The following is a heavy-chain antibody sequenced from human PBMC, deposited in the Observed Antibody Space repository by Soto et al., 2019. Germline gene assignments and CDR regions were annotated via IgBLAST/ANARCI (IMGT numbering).Heavy chain of an antibody. CDR3: ARDWGAPGRGSALGYYFHLGMDV. V-gene: IGHV3-7*05. CDR2: IKDDGSEA. Sequence: EVQLVESGGGWVQPGGCLRLSCAASGFTFSTYWMNLVRQAPVKGLQCVANIKDDGSEAYYVDSVKGRFTISRDNAKNSLYLDMNSLRGEDTAVYYCARDWGAPGRGSALGYYFHLGMDVWGQGTTVTVPS. CDR1: GFTFSTYW. J-gene: IGHJ6*02. D-gene: IGHD3-16*01.